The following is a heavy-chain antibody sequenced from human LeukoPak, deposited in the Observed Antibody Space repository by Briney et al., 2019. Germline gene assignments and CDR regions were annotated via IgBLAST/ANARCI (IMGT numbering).Heavy chain of an antibody. CDR2: ISYDGSNK. Sequence: PGGSLRLSCAASGFTFSSYAMSWVRQAPGKGLEWVAVISYDGSNKYYADSVKGRFTISRDNSKNTLYLQMNSLRAEDTAVYYCARSLHPYYYDSSFFDYWGQGTLVTVSS. V-gene: IGHV3-30*04. D-gene: IGHD3-22*01. CDR1: GFTFSSYA. J-gene: IGHJ4*02. CDR3: ARSLHPYYYDSSFFDY.